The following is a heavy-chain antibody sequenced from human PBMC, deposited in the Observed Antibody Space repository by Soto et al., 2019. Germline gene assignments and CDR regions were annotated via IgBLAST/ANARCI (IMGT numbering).Heavy chain of an antibody. CDR3: SREKTSYGMDV. CDR2: MNPNSGNT. Sequence: QVQLVQSGAEVKKPGSSVKVSCKASGYTFPSYDINWVRQATGQGLEWMGWMNPNSGNTGYAQKFQGRVTMTSNTSISTAHMELSSLRSEDTAVYYCSREKTSYGMDVWGQGTTVTVSS. V-gene: IGHV1-8*01. CDR1: GYTFPSYD. J-gene: IGHJ6*02.